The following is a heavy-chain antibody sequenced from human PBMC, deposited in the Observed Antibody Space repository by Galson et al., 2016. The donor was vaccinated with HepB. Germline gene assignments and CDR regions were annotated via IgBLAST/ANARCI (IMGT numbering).Heavy chain of an antibody. CDR2: IWYDGSNK. V-gene: IGHV3-33*01. CDR1: GFTLGSYG. Sequence: SLRLSCAASGFTLGSYGMHWVRQAPGKGLEWVAVIWYDGSNKYYADSVKGRFTISRDNSKNTVYLQMNRLRAEDTAVHYCASGEKEGFWGQGTLVTVSS. J-gene: IGHJ4*02. CDR3: ASGEKEGF. D-gene: IGHD3-10*01.